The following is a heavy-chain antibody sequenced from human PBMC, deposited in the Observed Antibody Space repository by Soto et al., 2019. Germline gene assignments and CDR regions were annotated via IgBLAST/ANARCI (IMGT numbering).Heavy chain of an antibody. CDR3: ARVRVSSGWRPRPHYFDY. J-gene: IGHJ4*02. CDR2: IYYSGST. D-gene: IGHD6-19*01. Sequence: PSETLSLTCTVSGGSISSCYWSWIRQPPGKGLEWIGYIYYSGSTNYNPSLKSRVTISVDTSKNQFSLKLSSVTAADTAVYYCARVRVSSGWRPRPHYFDYWGQGTLVTVSS. CDR1: GGSISSCY. V-gene: IGHV4-59*01.